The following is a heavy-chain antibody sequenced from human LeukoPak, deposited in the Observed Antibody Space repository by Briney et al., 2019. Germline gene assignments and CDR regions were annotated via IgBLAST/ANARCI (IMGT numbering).Heavy chain of an antibody. V-gene: IGHV1-46*01. J-gene: IGHJ4*02. CDR3: ESDNWGSGSYYPGFDY. D-gene: IGHD3-10*01. CDR2: INHSGGST. Sequence: AAVKVSCRASGYTFTSYYMHWVRQAPGQGLEWMGIINHSGGSTSYAQKFQGRVTMTRDTSTSTVYMELRSLRFEATDVYLCESDNWGSGSYYPGFDYWGQGTLVTVSS. CDR1: GYTFTSYY.